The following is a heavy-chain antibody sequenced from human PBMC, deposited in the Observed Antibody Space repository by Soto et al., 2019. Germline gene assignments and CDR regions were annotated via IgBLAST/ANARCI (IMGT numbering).Heavy chain of an antibody. CDR2: ISSSSSTK. Sequence: EVQLVESGGGLVQPGGSLRLSCAASGFTFSSYSMNWVRQSPGKGLEWVSYISSSSSTKYYEDSVKGRFTISRGNAKNSLYLQMNSLRVEDTAVYYCARSLPLYDFWSGYFDFDYWGQGTLVTVSS. CDR1: GFTFSSYS. D-gene: IGHD3-3*01. J-gene: IGHJ4*02. V-gene: IGHV3-48*01. CDR3: ARSLPLYDFWSGYFDFDY.